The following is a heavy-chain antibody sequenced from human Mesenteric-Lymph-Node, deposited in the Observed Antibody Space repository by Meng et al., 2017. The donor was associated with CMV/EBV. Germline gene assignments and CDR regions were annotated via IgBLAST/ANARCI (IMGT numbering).Heavy chain of an antibody. CDR2: INPNSGGT. V-gene: IGHV1-2*02. J-gene: IGHJ4*02. CDR1: GGTFTNYA. Sequence: KLSCKASGGTFTNYAVNWVRQARGQGPEWMGWINPNSGGTNYAQKFQGRVTMTRDTSISTAYMELSRLRSDDTAVYYCASADYPFDYWGQGTLVTVSS. D-gene: IGHD4/OR15-4a*01. CDR3: ASADYPFDY.